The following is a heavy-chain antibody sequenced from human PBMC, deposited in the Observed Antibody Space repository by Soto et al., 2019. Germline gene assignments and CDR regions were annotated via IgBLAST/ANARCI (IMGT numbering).Heavy chain of an antibody. Sequence: QVQLQQWGAGLLKPSETLSLTCAVYGETFSGFYWSWIRQTPGKGLEWLGEIDHTGTTNYDPSLKNRVTISVDTSKNPFSLKLTSVTAADSGVYYCARAAYCSAGSCTLDYWGQGTLVTVSS. J-gene: IGHJ4*02. CDR2: IDHTGTT. CDR3: ARAAYCSAGSCTLDY. D-gene: IGHD2-15*01. V-gene: IGHV4-34*01. CDR1: GETFSGFY.